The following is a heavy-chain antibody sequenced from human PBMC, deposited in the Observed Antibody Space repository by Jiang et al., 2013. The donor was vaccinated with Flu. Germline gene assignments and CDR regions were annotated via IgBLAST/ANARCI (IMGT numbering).Heavy chain of an antibody. CDR3: STSGRSAHGDLPLSTT. D-gene: IGHD4-17*01. Sequence: VQLVESGGGVVQPGGSLRLSCAASGFTFSSYGMHWVRLAPGKGLEWVAFIRYDGGNQYYADSVKGRFTISRDNSKNTLYLQMNSLRGEDTAVYYASTSGRSAHGDLPLSTTWGQGTLVHRLL. CDR1: GFTFSSYG. CDR2: IRYDGGNQ. J-gene: IGHJ4*02. V-gene: IGHV3-30*02.